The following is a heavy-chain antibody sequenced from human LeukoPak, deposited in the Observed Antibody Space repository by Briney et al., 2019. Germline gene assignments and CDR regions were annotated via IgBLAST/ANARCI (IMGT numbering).Heavy chain of an antibody. CDR1: GYTFTGYY. V-gene: IGHV1-2*02. Sequence: ASVKVSCKASGYTFTGYYMHWVRQAPGQGLEGMGWINPNSGGTNYAQKFQGRVTMTRDTSISTAYMELSRLRSDDTAVYYCARDTVLRYFDWFNSGNWFDPWGQGTLVTVSS. J-gene: IGHJ5*02. D-gene: IGHD3-9*01. CDR2: INPNSGGT. CDR3: ARDTVLRYFDWFNSGNWFDP.